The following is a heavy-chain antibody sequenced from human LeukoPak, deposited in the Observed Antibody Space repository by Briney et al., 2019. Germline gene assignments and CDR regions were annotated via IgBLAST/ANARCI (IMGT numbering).Heavy chain of an antibody. CDR1: GFTFNSYS. D-gene: IGHD1-26*01. J-gene: IGHJ4*02. CDR2: ITSNSVYI. V-gene: IGHV3-21*01. Sequence: GGSLRLSCAASGFTFNSYSMNWVRQAPGKGLEWVSSITSNSVYIYYADSVKGRFTISRDNAKNSLYLQMNSLRAEDTAVYYSARARLVGTTRGYYFDSWGQGTLVTVSS. CDR3: ARARLVGTTRGYYFDS.